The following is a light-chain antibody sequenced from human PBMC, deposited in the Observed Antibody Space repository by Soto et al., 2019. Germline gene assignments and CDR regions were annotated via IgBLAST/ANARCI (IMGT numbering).Light chain of an antibody. Sequence: QSVLTQPPSVSGAPGQRVTISCTGSSSNIGAGHDVHWYQHLPGAAPKLLIYGHTNRPSGVPARFSGSQSGTSASLAITGLQAEDEADYYCCSYAGSSTFVFGTGTKLTVL. CDR1: SSNIGAGHD. V-gene: IGLV1-40*01. CDR2: GHT. CDR3: CSYAGSSTFV. J-gene: IGLJ1*01.